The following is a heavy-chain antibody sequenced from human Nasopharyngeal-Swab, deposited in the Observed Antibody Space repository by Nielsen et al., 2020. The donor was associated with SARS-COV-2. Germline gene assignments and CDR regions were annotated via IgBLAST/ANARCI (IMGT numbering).Heavy chain of an antibody. CDR2: IYYSGST. Sequence: SETLSLTCTVSGVSISSYYWSWIRQPPGKGLEWIGYIYYSGSTNYNPSLKSRVTISVDTSKNQFSLKLSSVTAADTAVYYCARGVTAIRRGDKWFDPWGQGTLVTVPS. J-gene: IGHJ5*02. V-gene: IGHV4-59*13. CDR1: GVSISSYY. D-gene: IGHD2-21*02. CDR3: ARGVTAIRRGDKWFDP.